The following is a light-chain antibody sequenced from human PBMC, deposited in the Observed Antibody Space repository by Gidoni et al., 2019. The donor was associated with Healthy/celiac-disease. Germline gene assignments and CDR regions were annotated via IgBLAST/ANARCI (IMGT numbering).Light chain of an antibody. V-gene: IGKV3-20*01. CDR3: QQYGSSFWT. J-gene: IGKJ1*01. CDR1: QSVSSSY. CDR2: GAS. Sequence: EIVLTQSPGTLSLSPGESATLSCRGSQSVSSSYLAWYQQKPGQAPRLLIYGASSRATGIPDRFSGSGSGTDFTLTISRLEPEDFAVYYCQQYGSSFWTFGQGTKVEIK.